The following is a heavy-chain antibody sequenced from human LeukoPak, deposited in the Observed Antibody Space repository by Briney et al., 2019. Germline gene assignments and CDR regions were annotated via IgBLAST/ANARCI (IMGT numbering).Heavy chain of an antibody. CDR1: GYTLTELS. D-gene: IGHD2-2*01. J-gene: IGHJ4*02. CDR2: FDPEDGET. Sequence: ASVKVSCKVSGYTLTELSMHWVRQAPGKGLEWMGGFDPEDGETIYAQKFQGRVTMTEDTSTDTAYMELSSLRSGDTAVYYCATLYCSSTSCPRNWGQGTLVTVSS. CDR3: ATLYCSSTSCPRN. V-gene: IGHV1-24*01.